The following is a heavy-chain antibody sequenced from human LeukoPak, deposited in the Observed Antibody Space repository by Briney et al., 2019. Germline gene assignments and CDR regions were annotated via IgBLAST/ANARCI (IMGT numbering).Heavy chain of an antibody. CDR1: GFTFNNYW. CDR3: ARAGYYSYNAYFDY. J-gene: IGHJ4*02. Sequence: GGSLRLSCAASGFTFNNYWMHWVRQAPGKGLVWVSRINGDGSSTNYADSVKGRFTISRDNAKNRLYLQMNSLRAEDTAVYYRARAGYYSYNAYFDYWGQGTLVAVSS. CDR2: INGDGSST. D-gene: IGHD4-4*01. V-gene: IGHV3-74*01.